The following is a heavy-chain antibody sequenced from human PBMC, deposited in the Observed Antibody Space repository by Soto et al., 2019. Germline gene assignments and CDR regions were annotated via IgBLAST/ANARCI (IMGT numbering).Heavy chain of an antibody. J-gene: IGHJ5*02. Sequence: QVQLVQSGAEVKKPGSSVKVSCKASGGTFSSYAIRWVRQAPGQGLEWMGGIIPIFGTANYAQKFQGRVTITADESTTTAYMELSSLSSEDTAVYYCARPTRFYYDSSGQSAWFDPRGQGTLVTVSS. D-gene: IGHD3-22*01. V-gene: IGHV1-69*12. CDR3: ARPTRFYYDSSGQSAWFDP. CDR2: IIPIFGTA. CDR1: GGTFSSYA.